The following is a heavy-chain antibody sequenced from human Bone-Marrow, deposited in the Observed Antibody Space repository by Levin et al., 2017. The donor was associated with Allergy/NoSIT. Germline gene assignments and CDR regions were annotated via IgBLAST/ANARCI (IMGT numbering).Heavy chain of an antibody. CDR2: ISSSSSYI. CDR1: GFTFSSYS. CDR3: ARSPSTIFGVVIATYYYYGMDV. V-gene: IGHV3-21*01. J-gene: IGHJ6*02. Sequence: GGSLRLSCAASGFTFSSYSMNWVRQAPGKGLEWVSSISSSSSYIYYADSVKGRFTISRDNAKNSLYLQMNSLRAEDTAVYYCARSPSTIFGVVIATYYYYGMDVWGQGTTVTVSS. D-gene: IGHD3-3*01.